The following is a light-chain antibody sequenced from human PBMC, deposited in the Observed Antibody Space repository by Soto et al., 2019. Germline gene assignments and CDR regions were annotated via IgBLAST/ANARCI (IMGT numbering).Light chain of an antibody. CDR2: KAS. J-gene: IGKJ1*01. Sequence: DIQMTQSPSTLSASVGDRVTITCRASQSISSWLAWYQQKPGKAPKLLIYKASSLESGVPSRFNGSGSGTDFTFTICSLQPDDFATYYCKQYNNYPWTFGKGTKV. V-gene: IGKV1-5*03. CDR1: QSISSW. CDR3: KQYNNYPWT.